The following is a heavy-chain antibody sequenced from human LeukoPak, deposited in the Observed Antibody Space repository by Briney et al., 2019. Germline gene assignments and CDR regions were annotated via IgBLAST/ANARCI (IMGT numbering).Heavy chain of an antibody. CDR1: GGSISSGYY. CDR2: IYHSGTT. Sequence: SETLSLTCTVSGGSISSGYYWGWIRQPPGKGLEWIGSIYHSGTTYYNPSLKSRVTISVDTSKNQFSLKLSSVTAADTAVYYCARDKVGSGWLGYWGQGTLVTVSS. D-gene: IGHD6-19*01. CDR3: ARDKVGSGWLGY. J-gene: IGHJ4*02. V-gene: IGHV4-38-2*02.